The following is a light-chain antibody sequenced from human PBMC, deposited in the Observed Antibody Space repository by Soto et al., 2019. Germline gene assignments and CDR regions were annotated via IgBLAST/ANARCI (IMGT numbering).Light chain of an antibody. V-gene: IGLV2-8*01. CDR3: SSYAGSNTCV. CDR1: SSDVGGYDY. J-gene: IGLJ1*01. Sequence: QSALTQPPSASGSPGQSVTISCTGTSSDVGGYDYVSWYQQHPGKAPKLMIYEVTKRPSGVPDRFSGSKSGNTASLTVSGLQAEAEADYYGSSYAGSNTCVCGSGTKVTVL. CDR2: EVT.